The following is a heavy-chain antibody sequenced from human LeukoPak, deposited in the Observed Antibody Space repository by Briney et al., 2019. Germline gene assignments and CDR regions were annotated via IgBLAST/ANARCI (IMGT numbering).Heavy chain of an antibody. CDR3: AREGCSGGSCSFMDV. J-gene: IGHJ6*03. CDR1: GFTFDDYA. V-gene: IGHV3-9*01. CDR2: ISWNSGSI. Sequence: GGSLRLSCAASGFTFDDYAMHWVRQAPGKGLEWVSGISWNSGSIGYADSVKGRFTISRDNAKNSLYLQMNSLRAEDTALYYCAREGCSGGSCSFMDVWGKGTTVTVSS. D-gene: IGHD2-15*01.